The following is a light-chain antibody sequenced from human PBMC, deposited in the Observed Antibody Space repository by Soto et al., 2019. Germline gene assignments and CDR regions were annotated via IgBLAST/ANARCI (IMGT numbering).Light chain of an antibody. V-gene: IGLV1-44*01. J-gene: IGLJ3*02. CDR2: SND. CDR3: EAWDDSLKVGV. CDR1: RPNIGSNT. Sequence: QSVLTQPPSASGTPGQRVTMSCSGSRPNIGSNTVNWYQQLPGTAPKVLIYSNDQRPSGVPARFSGSKSGTSASLAISGRTAEDEADHYCEAWDDSLKVGVFAGGTKLTVL.